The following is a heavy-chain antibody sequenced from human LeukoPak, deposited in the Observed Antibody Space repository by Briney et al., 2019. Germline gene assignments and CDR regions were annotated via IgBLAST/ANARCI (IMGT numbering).Heavy chain of an antibody. J-gene: IGHJ4*02. Sequence: PGGSLRLSCAASGFIFSSYGMNWVRQAPGKGLEWISYISSSSSTIFYADSVKGRFTITRDNAKNSLFLRMNTLRAEDTAVYYCARIHGGYPFDYWGQGALVTVSS. CDR1: GFIFSSYG. V-gene: IGHV3-48*01. CDR2: ISSSSSTI. D-gene: IGHD2-15*01. CDR3: ARIHGGYPFDY.